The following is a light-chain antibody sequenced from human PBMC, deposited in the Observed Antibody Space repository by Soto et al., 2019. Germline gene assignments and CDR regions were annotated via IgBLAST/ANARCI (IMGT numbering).Light chain of an antibody. J-gene: IGLJ1*01. CDR2: DVS. CDR3: SSYTSSSTLDV. V-gene: IGLV2-14*03. Sequence: QSALTQPASVSGSPGQSITISYTGTSSDVGGYNYVSWYQQHPGKAPKLMIYDVSNRPSGVSNRFSGSKSGNTASLTISGFQAEDEGDYYCSSYTSSSTLDVFGTGTKLTVL. CDR1: SSDVGGYNY.